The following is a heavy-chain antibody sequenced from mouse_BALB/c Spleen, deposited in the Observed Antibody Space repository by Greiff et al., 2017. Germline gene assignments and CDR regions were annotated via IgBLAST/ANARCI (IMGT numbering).Heavy chain of an antibody. V-gene: IGHV5-17*02. CDR3: ASGPTNYFDY. Sequence: EVKLMESGGGLVQPGGSRKLSCAASGFTFSSFGMHWVRQAPEKGLEWVAYISSGSSTIYYADTVKGRFTISRDNPKNTLFLQMTSLRSEDTAMYYCASGPTNYFDYWGQGTTLTVSS. CDR2: ISSGSSTI. J-gene: IGHJ2*01. CDR1: GFTFSSFG. D-gene: IGHD2-10*01.